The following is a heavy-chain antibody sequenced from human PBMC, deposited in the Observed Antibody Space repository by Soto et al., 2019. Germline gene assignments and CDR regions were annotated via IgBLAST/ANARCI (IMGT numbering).Heavy chain of an antibody. CDR2: ISGSGGST. CDR3: AKGQTGDDGIAINAFDI. V-gene: IGHV3-23*01. J-gene: IGHJ3*02. Sequence: GGSLRLSCAASGFTFSSYAMSWVRQAPGKGLEWVSAISGSGGSTYYADSVKGRFTISRDNSKNTLYLQMNSLGAEDTAVYYCAKGQTGDDGIAINAFDIWGQGTMVTVSS. D-gene: IGHD7-27*01. CDR1: GFTFSSYA.